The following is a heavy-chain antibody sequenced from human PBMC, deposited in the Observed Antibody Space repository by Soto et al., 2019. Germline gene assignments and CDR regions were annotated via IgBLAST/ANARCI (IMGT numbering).Heavy chain of an antibody. CDR1: GGTFSSYA. V-gene: IGHV1-69*01. CDR3: ARGLEDQKAAAGPYFDY. J-gene: IGHJ4*02. D-gene: IGHD6-13*01. CDR2: IIPIFGTA. Sequence: QVQLVQSGAEVKKPGSSVKVSCKASGGTFSSYAISWVRQAHGQGLEWMGGIIPIFGTANYAQKFQGRVRITADESTSTADMELSSLRSEDTAVYYCARGLEDQKAAAGPYFDYWGQGTLVTVSS.